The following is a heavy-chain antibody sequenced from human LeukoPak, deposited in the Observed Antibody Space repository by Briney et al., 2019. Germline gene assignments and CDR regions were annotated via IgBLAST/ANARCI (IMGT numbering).Heavy chain of an antibody. Sequence: SETLSLTCAVYGGSFSGYYWSWIRQPPGKGLEWIGEINHSGSTNYNPSLKSRVTISVDTSKNQFSLKLSSVTAADTAVYYCARYSYGYFGGGYYMDVWGKGTTVTVSS. CDR2: INHSGST. V-gene: IGHV4-34*01. J-gene: IGHJ6*03. CDR3: ARYSYGYFGGGYYMDV. D-gene: IGHD5-18*01. CDR1: GGSFSGYY.